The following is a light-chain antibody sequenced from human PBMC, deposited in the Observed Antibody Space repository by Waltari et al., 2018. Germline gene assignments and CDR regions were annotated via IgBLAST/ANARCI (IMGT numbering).Light chain of an antibody. V-gene: IGKV1-5*03. CDR3: QQYSGSVWT. CDR2: KAS. CDR1: QSIFTW. Sequence: DIQMTQSPSTLSASVGDRVTITCRASQSIFTWLAWYKQKSGKAPELLIHKASNLHSWVPSRFSGSGSGTEFTLTISSLQPDDFAIYYCQQYSGSVWTFGQGTTVEIK. J-gene: IGKJ1*01.